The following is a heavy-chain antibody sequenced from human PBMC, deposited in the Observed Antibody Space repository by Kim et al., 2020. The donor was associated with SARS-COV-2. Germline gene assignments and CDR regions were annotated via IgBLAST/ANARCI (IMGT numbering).Heavy chain of an antibody. Sequence: SETLSLTCTVSGGSISSYYWSWIRQPAGKGLEWIGRIYTSGSTNYNPSLKSRVTMSVDTSKNQFSLKLSSVTAADTAGYYCARDRLITMVRGVTYYYYGVEIWGQGTPVTVSS. CDR1: GGSISSYY. CDR3: ARDRLITMVRGVTYYYYGVEI. D-gene: IGHD3-10*01. J-gene: IGHJ6*02. CDR2: IYTSGST. V-gene: IGHV4-4*07.